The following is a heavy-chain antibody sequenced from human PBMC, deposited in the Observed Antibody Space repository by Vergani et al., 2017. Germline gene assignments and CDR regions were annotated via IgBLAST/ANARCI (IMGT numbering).Heavy chain of an antibody. Sequence: QVQLQESGPGLVKPSQTLSLTCTVSGCSISSGGYYWSWIRQPPGKGLEWIGEINHSGSTNYNPSLKSRVTISVDTSKNQFSLKLSSVTAADTAVYYCAREPSYGVRARWFDTWGQGTLVTVSS. V-gene: IGHV4-31*03. CDR1: GCSISSGGYY. CDR2: INHSGST. CDR3: AREPSYGVRARWFDT. J-gene: IGHJ5*02. D-gene: IGHD3-10*01.